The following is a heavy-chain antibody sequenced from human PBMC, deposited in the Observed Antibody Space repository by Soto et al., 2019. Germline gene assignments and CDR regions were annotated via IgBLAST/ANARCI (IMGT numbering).Heavy chain of an antibody. V-gene: IGHV4-39*01. D-gene: IGHD6-13*01. J-gene: IGHJ4*02. Sequence: QLQLQESGPGLVKPSETLSLTCTVSGGSISSSSYYWGWIRQPPGKGLEWIGSIYYSGSTYYNPSLKSRVTISVDTSKNQFSLKLSSVTAADTAVYYCARLLGLSGTSGYWGQGTLVTVSS. CDR1: GGSISSSSYY. CDR2: IYYSGST. CDR3: ARLLGLSGTSGY.